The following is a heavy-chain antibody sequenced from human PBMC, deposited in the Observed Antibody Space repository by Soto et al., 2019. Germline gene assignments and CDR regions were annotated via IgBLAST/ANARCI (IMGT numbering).Heavy chain of an antibody. J-gene: IGHJ4*02. CDR3: ARESRNYDAPDY. CDR2: ISADNHNT. V-gene: IGHV1-18*01. Sequence: QVQLMQSGLEVKRPGASVKVSCKTSGYTFTSYVISWVRQAPGHGLEWMGWISADNHNTNVAQNFQGRVTLTTDTSTTTVLMELRNLRSDDTAVYYCARESRNYDAPDYWGQGTLVTVSS. D-gene: IGHD3-22*01. CDR1: GYTFTSYV.